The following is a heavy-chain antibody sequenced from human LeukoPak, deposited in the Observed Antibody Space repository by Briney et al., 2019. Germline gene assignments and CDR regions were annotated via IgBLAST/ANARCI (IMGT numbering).Heavy chain of an antibody. CDR2: ISSSSSYI. Sequence: GGALRLSCAASGFTFSSYSMNWVRQAPGKGLEWVSSISSSSSYIYYADSVKGRFTISRDNAKNSLYLQMNSLRAEDTAVYYCARATQYCSSTSCYSTNAFDIWGQGTMVTVSS. D-gene: IGHD2-2*01. CDR3: ARATQYCSSTSCYSTNAFDI. J-gene: IGHJ3*02. V-gene: IGHV3-21*01. CDR1: GFTFSSYS.